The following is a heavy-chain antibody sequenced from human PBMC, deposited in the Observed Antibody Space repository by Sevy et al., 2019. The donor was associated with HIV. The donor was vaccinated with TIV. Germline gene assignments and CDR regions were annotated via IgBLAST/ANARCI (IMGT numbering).Heavy chain of an antibody. CDR3: ARRSAWYEYGFFDY. J-gene: IGHJ4*02. Sequence: GGSLRLSCAASGFSFITYWMTWVRQAPGKGLEWVAEINQDGSEKSYVDSVKGRFTISRDNAKNSLYLQMNSLRADDTAVYYCARRSAWYEYGFFDYWGQGNRVTVSS. CDR2: INQDGSEK. D-gene: IGHD6-19*01. CDR1: GFSFITYW. V-gene: IGHV3-7*01.